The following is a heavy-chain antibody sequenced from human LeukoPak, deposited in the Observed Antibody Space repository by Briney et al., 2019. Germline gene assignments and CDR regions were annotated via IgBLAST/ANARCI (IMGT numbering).Heavy chain of an antibody. Sequence: PSETLSLTCAVYGGSISGYYWSWIRQPPGKGLEWIGEINHSGSTNYNPSLKSRVTISVDTSKNQFSLKLSSVTAADTAVYYCAREHGDYGVNNWFDPWGQGTLVTVSS. V-gene: IGHV4-34*01. CDR3: AREHGDYGVNNWFDP. D-gene: IGHD4-17*01. CDR2: INHSGST. J-gene: IGHJ5*02. CDR1: GGSISGYY.